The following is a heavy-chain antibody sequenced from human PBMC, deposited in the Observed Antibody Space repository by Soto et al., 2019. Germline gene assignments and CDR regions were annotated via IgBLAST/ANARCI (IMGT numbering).Heavy chain of an antibody. CDR3: ARVYQPYYYYYYMDV. CDR2: INHSGST. V-gene: IGHV4-34*01. Sequence: SETLSVTCGVDGGTFSCYDWSWIRQPPGKGLEWIGEINHSGSTNYNPSLKSRVTISVDTSKNQFSLKLSSVTAADTAVYYCARVYQPYYYYYYMDVWGKGTTVTVSS. D-gene: IGHD2-2*01. CDR1: GGTFSCYD. J-gene: IGHJ6*03.